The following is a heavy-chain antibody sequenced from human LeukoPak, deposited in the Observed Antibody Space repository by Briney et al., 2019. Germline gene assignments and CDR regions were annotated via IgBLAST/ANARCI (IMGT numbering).Heavy chain of an antibody. V-gene: IGHV1-18*01. CDR3: ARDLYDFWSGYYTGFMFDY. CDR2: ISAYNGNT. D-gene: IGHD3-3*01. J-gene: IGHJ4*02. Sequence: ASAKVSCKASGYTFTSYGISWVRQAPGQGLEWMGWISAYNGNTNYAQKLQGRVTMTTGTSTSTAYMELRSLRSDDTAVYYCARDLYDFWSGYYTGFMFDYWGQGTLVTVSS. CDR1: GYTFTSYG.